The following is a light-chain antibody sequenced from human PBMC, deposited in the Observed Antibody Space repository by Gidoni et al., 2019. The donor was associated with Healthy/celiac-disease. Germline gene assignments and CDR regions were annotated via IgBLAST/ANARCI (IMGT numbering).Light chain of an antibody. J-gene: IGLJ2*01. CDR3: QSYDSSLSGSRV. CDR2: GNS. CDR1: SSNIGAGYD. Sequence: QSVLTQPPSVPGAPGQRVTISCTGSSSNIGAGYDVHWYQQLPGTAPKPLIYGNSNRPSGVPDRFSGSKSGTSASLAITGLQAEDEADYYCQSYDSSLSGSRVFGGGTKLTVL. V-gene: IGLV1-40*01.